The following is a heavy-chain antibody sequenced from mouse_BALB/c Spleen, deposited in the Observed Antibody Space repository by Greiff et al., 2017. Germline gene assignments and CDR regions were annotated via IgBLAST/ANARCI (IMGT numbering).Heavy chain of an antibody. D-gene: IGHD1-1*01. CDR3: AKIYYYGSSYEDYAMDY. V-gene: IGHV5-12-2*01. CDR2: ISNGGGST. Sequence: EVKLVESGGGLVQPGGSLKLSCAASGFTFSSYTMSWVRQTPEKRLEWVAYISNGGGSTYYPDTVKGRFTISRDNAKNTLYLQMSSLKSEDTAMYYCAKIYYYGSSYEDYAMDYWGQGTSVTVSS. CDR1: GFTFSSYT. J-gene: IGHJ4*01.